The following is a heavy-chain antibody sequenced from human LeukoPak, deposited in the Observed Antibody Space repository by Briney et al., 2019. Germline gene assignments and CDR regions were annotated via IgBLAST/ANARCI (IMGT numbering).Heavy chain of an antibody. J-gene: IGHJ6*02. CDR1: GGTFSSYA. CDR3: ARGLGYCSGGSCQYYYYYGMDV. Sequence: SVKVSCKASGGTFSSYAISWVRQAPGQGLEWMGGIIPIFGTANYAQKFQGRVTITADESTSTAYMELSSLRSEDTAVYYCARGLGYCSGGSCQYYYYYGMDVWGQGTTVTVSS. CDR2: IIPIFGTA. D-gene: IGHD2-15*01. V-gene: IGHV1-69*13.